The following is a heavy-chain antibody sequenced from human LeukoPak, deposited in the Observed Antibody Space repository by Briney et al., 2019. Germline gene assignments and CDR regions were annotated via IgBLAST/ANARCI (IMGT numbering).Heavy chain of an antibody. V-gene: IGHV4-39*02. Sequence: TXSXTXXVXGGSXXXSSYYWGWVRQPPGKGLEWIGSIYYSGSTYYNPSLKSRVTISVDTSKNQFSLKLSSVTAADTAVYYCARDTGRLEPYYGMDVWGQGTTVTVSS. J-gene: IGHJ6*02. CDR2: IYYSGST. CDR1: GGSXXXSSYY. CDR3: ARDTGRLEPYYGMDV. D-gene: IGHD1-14*01.